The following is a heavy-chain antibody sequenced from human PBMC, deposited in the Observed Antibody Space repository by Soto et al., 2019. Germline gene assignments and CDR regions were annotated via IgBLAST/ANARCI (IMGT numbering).Heavy chain of an antibody. V-gene: IGHV3-7*05. Sequence: EVQLVESGGDLVQPGGSLRLSCAASGFTFSSHWMSWVRQAPGKGLEWVANIKGDGSEKYYVDSVKGRFTISRDNAKNSLYLQMNILRVEDTALYYCAKDVRWGQGTLVTVSS. CDR3: AKDVR. J-gene: IGHJ4*02. CDR1: GFTFSSHW. CDR2: IKGDGSEK.